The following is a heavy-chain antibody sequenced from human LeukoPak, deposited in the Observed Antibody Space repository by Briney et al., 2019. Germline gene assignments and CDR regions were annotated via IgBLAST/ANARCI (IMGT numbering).Heavy chain of an antibody. J-gene: IGHJ4*02. D-gene: IGHD6-13*01. CDR2: IKQDGSEK. V-gene: IGHV3-7*05. CDR1: GFTFSSYW. CDR3: ARRGTSSSWAHFDY. Sequence: GGSRRLSCAASGFTFSSYWMTWVRQAPGKGLEWVAKIKQDGSEKYYVDSVKGRFTISRDNAKNSLYLQMNSLGAEDTAVYYCARRGTSSSWAHFDYWGQGTLVTVSS.